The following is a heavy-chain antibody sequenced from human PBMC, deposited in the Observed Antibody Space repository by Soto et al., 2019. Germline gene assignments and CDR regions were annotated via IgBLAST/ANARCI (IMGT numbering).Heavy chain of an antibody. CDR2: INHSGST. D-gene: IGHD5-12*01. CDR1: GGSFSGYY. Sequence: QVQLQQWGAGLLKPSENLSLTCAVYGGSFSGYYWTWIRQPPGKGLEWIGEINHSGSTNYNPSLKSRATVSVDTSKNQFTLRLSSVTAADTAVYYCARGEKMATKQEGLYLDYWGHGTLVTVSS. V-gene: IGHV4-34*01. CDR3: ARGEKMATKQEGLYLDY. J-gene: IGHJ4*01.